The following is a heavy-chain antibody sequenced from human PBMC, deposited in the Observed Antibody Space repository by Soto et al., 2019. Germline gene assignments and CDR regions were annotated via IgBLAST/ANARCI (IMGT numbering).Heavy chain of an antibody. J-gene: IGHJ4*02. D-gene: IGHD3-10*01. CDR2: IYPGDSDT. Sequence: GESLKISCKGSGYSFTSYWIGWVRQMPGKGLEWMGIIYPGDSDTRYSPSFQGQVTISADKSISTAYLQWSSLKASDTAMYYCARQSMVRGVIIGRNFDYWGQGTLVTV. CDR3: ARQSMVRGVIIGRNFDY. V-gene: IGHV5-51*01. CDR1: GYSFTSYW.